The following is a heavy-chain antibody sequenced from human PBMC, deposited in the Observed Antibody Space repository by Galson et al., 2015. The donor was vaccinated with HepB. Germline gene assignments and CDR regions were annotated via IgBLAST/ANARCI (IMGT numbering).Heavy chain of an antibody. D-gene: IGHD1-26*01. CDR2: INSDGSAT. J-gene: IGHJ6*03. Sequence: SLRLSCAASGFTFSTYWMHWVRQAPGKGLVWVSRINSDGSATNYADSVKGRFIISRDNAKNTPYLQMNSLSAEDTAVYYCARPPLRGSYYSYYYYYMDVWGKGTTVTVSS. V-gene: IGHV3-74*01. CDR3: ARPPLRGSYYSYYYYYMDV. CDR1: GFTFSTYW.